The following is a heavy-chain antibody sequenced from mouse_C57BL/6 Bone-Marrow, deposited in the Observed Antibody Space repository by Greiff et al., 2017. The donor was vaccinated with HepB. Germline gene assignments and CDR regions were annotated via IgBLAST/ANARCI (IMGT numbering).Heavy chain of an antibody. CDR2: IYPGSGNT. CDR1: GYTFTDYY. CDR3: ALRSWFAY. D-gene: IGHD1-1*01. Sequence: QVQLQQSGAELVRPGASVKLSCKASGYTFTDYYINWVKQRPGQGLEWIARIYPGSGNTYYNEKFKGKATLTAEKSSSTAYMQLSSLTSEDSAVFFCALRSWFAYWGQGTLVTVSA. J-gene: IGHJ3*01. V-gene: IGHV1-76*01.